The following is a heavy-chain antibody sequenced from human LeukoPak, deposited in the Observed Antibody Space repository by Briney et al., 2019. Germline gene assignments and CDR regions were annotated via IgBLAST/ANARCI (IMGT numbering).Heavy chain of an antibody. J-gene: IGHJ4*02. D-gene: IGHD3-10*01. CDR1: GFTFSSYA. Sequence: GGSLRLSCAASGFTFSSYAMHWVRQAPGKGLEWVAVIPYDGSNKYYADSVKGRFTISRDNSKNTLYLQMNSLRAEDTAVYYCARGPTLWFGELSDYWGQGTLVTVSS. CDR3: ARGPTLWFGELSDY. CDR2: IPYDGSNK. V-gene: IGHV3-30*04.